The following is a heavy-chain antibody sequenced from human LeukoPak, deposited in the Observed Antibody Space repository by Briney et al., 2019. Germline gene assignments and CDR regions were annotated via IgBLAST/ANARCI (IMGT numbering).Heavy chain of an antibody. Sequence: GGSLRLSCAASGFTFGSYGMNWVRQAPGKGLEWVSGLSGSGDTTYYAESVKGRVSISRDNSKNTLDLQMNSLRAEDTAVYFCAKAMSTTGWYAAPFDHWGQGTPVTVSS. V-gene: IGHV3-23*01. CDR3: AKAMSTTGWYAAPFDH. CDR2: LSGSGDTT. J-gene: IGHJ5*02. CDR1: GFTFGSYG. D-gene: IGHD6-19*01.